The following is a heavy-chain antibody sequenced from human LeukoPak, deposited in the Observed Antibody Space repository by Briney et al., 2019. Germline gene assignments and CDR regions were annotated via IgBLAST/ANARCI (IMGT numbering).Heavy chain of an antibody. CDR1: GYTFTSYG. V-gene: IGHV1-18*01. D-gene: IGHD6-13*01. Sequence: ASVKVSCTASGYTFTSYGISWVRQAPGQGLEWMGWISAYNGNTNYAQKLQGRVTMTTDTSTSTAYMELRSLRSDDTAVYYCARDIGSSWYMYYYYYMDVWGKGTTVTVSS. J-gene: IGHJ6*03. CDR3: ARDIGSSWYMYYYYYMDV. CDR2: ISAYNGNT.